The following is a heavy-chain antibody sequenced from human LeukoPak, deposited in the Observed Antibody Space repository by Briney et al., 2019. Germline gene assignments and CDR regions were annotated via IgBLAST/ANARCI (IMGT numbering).Heavy chain of an antibody. D-gene: IGHD7-27*01. CDR3: AKVLTGSQDY. V-gene: IGHV3-23*01. Sequence: PGGSLRLSCSASGFTFSSYAMSWVRQAPGKGLEWLSTICGGCENPYYADSVRGRFTISRDNSKNTVYLQMKSLRAEDTAVYFCAKVLTGSQDYWGQGTLVTVSS. CDR2: ICGGCENP. J-gene: IGHJ4*02. CDR1: GFTFSSYA.